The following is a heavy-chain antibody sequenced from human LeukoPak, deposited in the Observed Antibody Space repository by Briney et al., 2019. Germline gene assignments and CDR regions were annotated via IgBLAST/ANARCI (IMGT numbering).Heavy chain of an antibody. D-gene: IGHD3-3*01. CDR3: AREGGKGRFLEWLLSPRFDY. CDR2: INPNSGGT. CDR1: GYTFTGYY. J-gene: IGHJ4*02. Sequence: ASVKVSCKASGYTFTGYYMHWVRQAPGQGLEWMGWINPNSGGTNYAQKFQGRVTMTRDTSISTAYMELSRLRSDDTAVYYCAREGGKGRFLEWLLSPRFDYWGQGTLVTVSS. V-gene: IGHV1-2*02.